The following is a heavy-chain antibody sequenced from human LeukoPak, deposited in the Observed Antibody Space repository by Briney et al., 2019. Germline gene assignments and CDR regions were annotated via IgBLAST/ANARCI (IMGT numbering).Heavy chain of an antibody. Sequence: GGSLRLSCAASGFTFDDYGMSWVRQAPGKGLEWVSGINWNGGSTGYADSVKGRFTISRDNAKNSLYLEMNSLGAGDTALYYCAREGGGFGELSDDYYYYMDVWGKGTTVTVSS. CDR2: INWNGGST. CDR3: AREGGGFGELSDDYYYYMDV. CDR1: GFTFDDYG. V-gene: IGHV3-20*04. D-gene: IGHD3-10*01. J-gene: IGHJ6*03.